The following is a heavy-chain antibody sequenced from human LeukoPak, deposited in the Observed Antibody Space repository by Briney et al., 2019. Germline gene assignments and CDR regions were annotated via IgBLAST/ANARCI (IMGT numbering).Heavy chain of an antibody. J-gene: IGHJ4*02. D-gene: IGHD5-18*01. CDR1: GFTLSNSW. Sequence: GGSLRLSCAASGFTLSNSWMHWVRQAPGKGLVWVSRTNGDGSDTSYADSVKGRFTIPRDSATNTLYLQMNSLRAEDTAIYYCVRDGEYSHGIDFDYWGQGTPVTVSP. CDR3: VRDGEYSHGIDFDY. V-gene: IGHV3-74*01. CDR2: TNGDGSDT.